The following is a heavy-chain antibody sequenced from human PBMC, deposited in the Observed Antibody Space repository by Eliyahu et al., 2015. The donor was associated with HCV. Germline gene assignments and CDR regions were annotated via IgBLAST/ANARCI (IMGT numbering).Heavy chain of an antibody. D-gene: IGHD2-2*02. V-gene: IGHV3-7*01. CDR1: GFTFSNYW. CDR2: VKEDGSEK. J-gene: IGHJ4*02. Sequence: EVLLVESGGGLVQPGGSLRLSCAASGFTFSNYWMTWVRQAPEKGLEWVANVKEDGSEKYYVDSVKGRFTISRDNAKNSLYLQMSSLRAEDTAVYYCARVGVVPDAIWRFGYYFDYWGQGTLVTVSS. CDR3: ARVGVVPDAIWRFGYYFDY.